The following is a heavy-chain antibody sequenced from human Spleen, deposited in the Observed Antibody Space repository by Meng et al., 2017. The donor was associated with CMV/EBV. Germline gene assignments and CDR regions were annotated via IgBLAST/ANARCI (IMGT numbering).Heavy chain of an antibody. CDR3: ARDVSLGSSWFMDYYYGMDV. CDR2: ISEEGSNK. Sequence: GGSLRLSCAASGFTFSTYAVHWVRQAPGKGLEWVAVISEEGSNKYYADSVKGRFTISRDNSKNTLYLQRNSLRAEDTAVYYCARDVSLGSSWFMDYYYGMDVWGQGTTVTVSS. CDR1: GFTFSTYA. D-gene: IGHD6-13*01. V-gene: IGHV3-30*04. J-gene: IGHJ6*02.